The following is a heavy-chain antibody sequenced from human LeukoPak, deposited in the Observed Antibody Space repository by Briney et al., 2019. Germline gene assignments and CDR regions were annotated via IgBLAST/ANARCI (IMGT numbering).Heavy chain of an antibody. J-gene: IGHJ5*02. CDR1: GYTFTSYD. CDR3: AQRGWDCSGGSCYLGPFDP. D-gene: IGHD2-15*01. Sequence: GASVKVSCKASGYTFTSYDINWVRQATGQGLEWMGWMNPNSGNTGYAQKFQGRVTMTRNTSISTAYMELSSLRSEDTAVYYCAQRGWDCSGGSCYLGPFDPWGQGTLVTVSS. CDR2: MNPNSGNT. V-gene: IGHV1-8*01.